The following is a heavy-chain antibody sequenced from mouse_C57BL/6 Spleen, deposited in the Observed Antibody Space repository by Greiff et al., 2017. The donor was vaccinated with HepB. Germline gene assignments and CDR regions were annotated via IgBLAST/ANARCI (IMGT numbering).Heavy chain of an antibody. Sequence: QVQLQQPGAELVRPGSSVKLSCKASGYTFTSYWMDWVKQRPGQGLEWIGNIYPSDSETHYNQKFKDKATLTVDKSSSTAYMQLSSLTSEDSAVYYCARSGSLTTVVAPFAYWGQGTLVTVSA. CDR1: GYTFTSYW. D-gene: IGHD1-1*01. V-gene: IGHV1-61*01. J-gene: IGHJ3*01. CDR2: IYPSDSET. CDR3: ARSGSLTTVVAPFAY.